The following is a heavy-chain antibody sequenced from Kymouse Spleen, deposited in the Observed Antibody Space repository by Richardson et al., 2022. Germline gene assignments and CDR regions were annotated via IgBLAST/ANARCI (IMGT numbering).Heavy chain of an antibody. CDR1: GFTFSSYG. D-gene: IGHD3-9*01. CDR2: IWYDGSNK. J-gene: IGHJ4*02. V-gene: IGHV3-33*01. Sequence: QVQLVESGGGVVQPGRSLRLSCAASGFTFSSYGMHWVRQAPGKGLEWVAVIWYDGSNKYYADSVKGRFTISRDNSKNTLYLQMNSLRAEDTAVYYCARVDILTGYYPLDYWGQGTLVTVSS. CDR3: ARVDILTGYYPLDY.